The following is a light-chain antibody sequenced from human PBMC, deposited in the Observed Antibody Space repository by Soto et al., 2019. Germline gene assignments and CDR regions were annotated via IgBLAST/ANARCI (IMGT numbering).Light chain of an antibody. J-gene: IGKJ4*01. CDR2: GTS. Sequence: EIVLTQSPGTLSLSPGERASLSCRASQSVSNNYLAWYQQKPGQAPRLLIYGTSTRATGIPARFSGSGSGTDFTLTISSLQPEDFAVYSCQQDYNLLTFGGGTKVDIK. V-gene: IGKV3D-7*01. CDR3: QQDYNLLT. CDR1: QSVSNNY.